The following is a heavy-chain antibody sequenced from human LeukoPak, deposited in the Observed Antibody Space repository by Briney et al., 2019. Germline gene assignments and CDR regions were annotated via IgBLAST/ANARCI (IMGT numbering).Heavy chain of an antibody. Sequence: GGSLRLSCAASGFTFSSYAMSWVRQAPGKGLEWVSAISGSGGSTYYADSVKGRFTISRDNSKNTLYLQMNGLRAEDTAVYYCAKTYCGGDCPFDYWGRGTLVTVSS. D-gene: IGHD2-21*01. CDR2: ISGSGGST. CDR1: GFTFSSYA. J-gene: IGHJ4*02. CDR3: AKTYCGGDCPFDY. V-gene: IGHV3-23*01.